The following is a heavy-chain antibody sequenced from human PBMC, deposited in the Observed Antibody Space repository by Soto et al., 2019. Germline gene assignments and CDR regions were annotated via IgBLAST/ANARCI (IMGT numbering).Heavy chain of an antibody. V-gene: IGHV3-30*18. CDR3: AKDRTSSPLGVSGV. CDR2: ISYDGSNK. Sequence: QVQLVESGGGVVQPGRSLRLSCAASGFTFTSYGMHWVRQAPGKGLEWVAVISYDGSNKYYVDSVKGRFTISRDNSENTLYLQMNSLRAEDTAVYYCAKDRTSSPLGVSGVWGQGTTVIVSS. J-gene: IGHJ6*02. CDR1: GFTFTSYG. D-gene: IGHD3-16*01.